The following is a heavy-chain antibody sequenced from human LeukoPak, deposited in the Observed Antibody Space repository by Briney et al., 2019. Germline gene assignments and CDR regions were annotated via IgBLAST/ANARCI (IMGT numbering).Heavy chain of an antibody. CDR2: ISSSGSTI. Sequence: GGSLRLSCAASGFIFSDYYMSWIRQAPGKGLEWVSYISSSGSTIYYADSVKGRFTISRDNAKNSLYLQMNSLRAEDTAVYYCAARIRRWLALNWGQGTLVTVSS. V-gene: IGHV3-11*01. CDR3: AARIRRWLALN. J-gene: IGHJ4*02. D-gene: IGHD6-19*01. CDR1: GFIFSDYY.